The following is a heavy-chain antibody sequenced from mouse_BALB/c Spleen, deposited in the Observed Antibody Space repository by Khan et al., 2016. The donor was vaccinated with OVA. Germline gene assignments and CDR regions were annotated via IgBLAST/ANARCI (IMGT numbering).Heavy chain of an antibody. Sequence: EVELVESGGGLVKPGGSLKLSCAASGFTFSSYTMSWVRQTPEKRLEWVATISSGSTYTYFPDSVKGRFTISRANAKNTLYLQMSSLKSEDTALYYCTRDGNYAHRFFDVWGAGTTVTVSS. J-gene: IGHJ1*01. CDR2: ISSGSTYT. V-gene: IGHV5-6-4*01. D-gene: IGHD2-1*01. CDR3: TRDGNYAHRFFDV. CDR1: GFTFSSYT.